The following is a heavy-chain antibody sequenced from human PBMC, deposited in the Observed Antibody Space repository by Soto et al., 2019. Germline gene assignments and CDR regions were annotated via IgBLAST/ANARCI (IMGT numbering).Heavy chain of an antibody. V-gene: IGHV4-39*01. D-gene: IGHD1-7*01. CDR3: AITGTTYGGY. CDR1: GGSISSSSYY. J-gene: IGHJ4*02. Sequence: SETLSLTCTVSGGSISSSSYYWGWIRQPPGKGLEWIGSIYYSGSTYYNPSLKSRVTISVDTSKNQFSLKLSSVTAADTAVYYCAITGTTYGGYWGQGTLVTVSS. CDR2: IYYSGST.